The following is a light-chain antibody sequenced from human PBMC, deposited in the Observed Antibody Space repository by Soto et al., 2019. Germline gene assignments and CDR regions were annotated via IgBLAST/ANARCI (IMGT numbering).Light chain of an antibody. Sequence: ALTQPPSVSGSPGQSVTISCTGTSSDVGSYNRVSWYQQPPGTAPKLMISEVSNRPSGVPDRFSGSKSGNTASLTISGLQAEDEADYYCSSYTSSSTYVFGTGTKVTVL. CDR3: SSYTSSSTYV. CDR1: SSDVGSYNR. V-gene: IGLV2-18*02. CDR2: EVS. J-gene: IGLJ1*01.